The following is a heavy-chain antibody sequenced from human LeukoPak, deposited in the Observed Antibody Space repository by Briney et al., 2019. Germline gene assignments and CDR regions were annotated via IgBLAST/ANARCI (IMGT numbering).Heavy chain of an antibody. D-gene: IGHD3-22*01. CDR1: GFTFSSYS. V-gene: IGHV3-21*01. CDR2: ISSSSSYI. Sequence: GGSLRLSCAASGFTFSSYSMNWVRQAPGKGLEWVSSISSSSSYIYYADSVKGRFTISRDNAKNSLYLQMNSLRAEDTAVYYCARDGPRGYDSSGYPERFDYWGQGTLVTVSS. J-gene: IGHJ4*02. CDR3: ARDGPRGYDSSGYPERFDY.